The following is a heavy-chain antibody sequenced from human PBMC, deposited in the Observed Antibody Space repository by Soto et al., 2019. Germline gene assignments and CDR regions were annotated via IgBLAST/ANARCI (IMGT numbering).Heavy chain of an antibody. Sequence: GPTLVNPTQTLTLACTFSGFSLSTRGMCVSWIRQPPGKAREWLALIDWDDDKYYSTSLKTRLTISKDTSKNQVVLTMTNMDPVDTATYYCARSVLRYFDWLLDDAFATWGQCTMVTVSS. CDR1: GFSLSTRGMC. D-gene: IGHD3-9*01. CDR3: ARSVLRYFDWLLDDAFAT. J-gene: IGHJ3*02. V-gene: IGHV2-70*01. CDR2: IDWDDDK.